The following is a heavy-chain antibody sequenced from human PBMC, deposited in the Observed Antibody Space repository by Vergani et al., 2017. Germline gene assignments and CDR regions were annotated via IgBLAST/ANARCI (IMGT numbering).Heavy chain of an antibody. D-gene: IGHD3-10*01. V-gene: IGHV3-30-3*01. CDR1: GFTFSSYA. J-gene: IGHJ6*03. CDR3: ARGGRFESPSRIYYYYMDV. Sequence: QVQLVESGGGVVQPGRSLRLSCAASGFTFSSYAMHWVRQAPGKGLEWVAVISYDGSNKYYADSVKGRFTISRDNSKNTLYLQMNSLRAEDTAVYYCARGGRFESPSRIYYYYMDVWGKGTTVTVSS. CDR2: ISYDGSNK.